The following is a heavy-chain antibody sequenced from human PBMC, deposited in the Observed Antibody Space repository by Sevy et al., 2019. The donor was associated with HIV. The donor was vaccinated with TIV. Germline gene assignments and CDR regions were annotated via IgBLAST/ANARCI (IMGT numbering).Heavy chain of an antibody. Sequence: SETLSLTCTVSGGSISSYYWSWIRQPPGKGLEWIGYIYYSGSTNYNPSLKSRVTISVDTSKNQFSLKLSSVTAADTAVYDCARSLDDFWSGYTWARYYYYYMDVWGKGTTVTVSS. CDR1: GGSISSYY. V-gene: IGHV4-59*01. CDR2: IYYSGST. CDR3: ARSLDDFWSGYTWARYYYYYMDV. D-gene: IGHD3-3*01. J-gene: IGHJ6*03.